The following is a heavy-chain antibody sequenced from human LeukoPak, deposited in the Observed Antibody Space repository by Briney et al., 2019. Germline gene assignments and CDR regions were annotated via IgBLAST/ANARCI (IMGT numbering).Heavy chain of an antibody. Sequence: SGPALVNPTQTLTLTCAVSAFALSTSGEGVGWIRQPPGKALEWLALIYWDDDKRYSPSLRNRLTISKDSSRNHVILTVTDMDPVDPGAHYCANRRYGDYDYWGQGTLVIVSS. D-gene: IGHD4-17*01. J-gene: IGHJ4*02. CDR3: ANRRYGDYDY. V-gene: IGHV2-5*02. CDR1: AFALSTSGEG. CDR2: IYWDDDK.